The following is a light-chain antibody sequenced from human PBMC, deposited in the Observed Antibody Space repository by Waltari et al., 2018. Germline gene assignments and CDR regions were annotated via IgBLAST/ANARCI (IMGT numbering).Light chain of an antibody. Sequence: SLGERATINCKSSQSVLYSSNNKNYLAWYQQKPGQPPKLLIYWASTRESGVPDRFSGSGSGTDFTLTISSLQAEDVAVYYCQQYYSTPPMYTFGQGTKLEI. CDR2: WAS. J-gene: IGKJ2*01. CDR1: QSVLYSSNNKNY. V-gene: IGKV4-1*01. CDR3: QQYYSTPPMYT.